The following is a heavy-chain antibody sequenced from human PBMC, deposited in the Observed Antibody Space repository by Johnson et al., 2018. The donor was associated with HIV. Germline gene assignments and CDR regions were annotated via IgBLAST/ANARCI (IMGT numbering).Heavy chain of an antibody. D-gene: IGHD3-10*01. CDR3: ARDELLWFGEGSGAFDI. J-gene: IGHJ3*02. CDR2: ISSSGSTI. Sequence: VQLVESGGGLVQPGGSLRLSCAASGFTFSSYEMNWVRQAPGKGLEWVSYISSSGSTIYYADSVKGRFTISRDNAKNSLYLQMNSLRAEDTAVYYCARDELLWFGEGSGAFDIWGQGTMVTVSS. V-gene: IGHV3-48*03. CDR1: GFTFSSYE.